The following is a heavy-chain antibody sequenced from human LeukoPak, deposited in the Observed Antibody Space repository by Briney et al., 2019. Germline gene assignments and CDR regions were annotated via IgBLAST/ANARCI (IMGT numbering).Heavy chain of an antibody. V-gene: IGHV3-23*01. CDR1: GFTLSSYA. D-gene: IGHD5-18*01. CDR2: ISGSGGST. Sequence: PGGSLRLSCAASGFTLSSYAMSWVRQAPGKGLEWVSAISGSGGSTYYADSVKGRFTISRDNSKNTLYLQMNSLRAEDTAVYYCAKDGAVDTAMGFDYWGQGTLVTVSS. J-gene: IGHJ4*02. CDR3: AKDGAVDTAMGFDY.